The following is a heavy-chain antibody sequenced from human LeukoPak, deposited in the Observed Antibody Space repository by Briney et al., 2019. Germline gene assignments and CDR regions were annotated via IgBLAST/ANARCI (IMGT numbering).Heavy chain of an antibody. D-gene: IGHD6-13*01. CDR2: IIPIFGTA. J-gene: IGHJ6*03. Sequence: ASVKVSCKASGGTFSSYAISWVRQAPGQGLEWVGGIIPIFGTANYAQKLQGRVTITTDESTSTAYMELSSLRSEDTAVYYCASMVSSSSIHYYYYMDVWGKGTTVTVSS. CDR1: GGTFSSYA. CDR3: ASMVSSSSIHYYYYMDV. V-gene: IGHV1-69*05.